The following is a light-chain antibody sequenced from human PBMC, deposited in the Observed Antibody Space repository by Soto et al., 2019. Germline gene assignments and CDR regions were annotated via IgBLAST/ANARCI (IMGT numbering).Light chain of an antibody. CDR3: QQRSQWPPMT. CDR2: HAS. CDR1: RSLSSDY. V-gene: IGKV3D-20*02. J-gene: IGKJ5*01. Sequence: IVFMQSPDTLSLSPGERATLSCRASRSLSSDYLAWYQQKPGQAPRLLFYHASRRATGTPDRFSVSGSGTDFSLTISSLEPEDVAVYYCQQRSQWPPMTFGQGTRLEIK.